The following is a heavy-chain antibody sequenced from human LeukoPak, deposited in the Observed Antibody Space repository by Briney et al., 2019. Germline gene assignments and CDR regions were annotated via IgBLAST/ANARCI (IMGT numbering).Heavy chain of an antibody. J-gene: IGHJ4*02. CDR1: GFTFISYG. D-gene: IGHD4-17*01. Sequence: GGCLRLSCAASGFTFISYGLHWVRQAPGKGLVWVSGLNSDGSITGYVDSVKGRFTISRDNAKNTLYLQMNTLRAEDTAVYYCARGGYGAYMGWGQGNLVTVSS. V-gene: IGHV3-74*01. CDR2: LNSDGSIT. CDR3: ARGGYGAYMG.